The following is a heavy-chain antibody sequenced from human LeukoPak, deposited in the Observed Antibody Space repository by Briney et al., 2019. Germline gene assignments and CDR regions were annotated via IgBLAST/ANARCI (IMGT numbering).Heavy chain of an antibody. D-gene: IGHD5-18*01. V-gene: IGHV1-46*01. J-gene: IGHJ6*02. Sequence: ASVKVSCKASGYAFTSYNINWVRQAPGQGLEWMGITNPSGGSTSYAQKFQDRVAMTRDTSTSTVYMELSSLRSEDTAVYYCARDGVTDGMDVWGQGTTVTVSS. CDR2: TNPSGGST. CDR3: ARDGVTDGMDV. CDR1: GYAFTSYN.